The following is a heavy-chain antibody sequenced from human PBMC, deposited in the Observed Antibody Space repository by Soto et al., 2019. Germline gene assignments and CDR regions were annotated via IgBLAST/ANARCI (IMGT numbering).Heavy chain of an antibody. Sequence: GESLKISCKGSGYSFTSYWIGWVRQMPGKGLEWMGIIYPGDSDTRYSPSFQGQVTISADKSISTAYLQWSSLKASDTAMYYCARDKYYYDSSGYYYFDYWGQGTLVTVSS. D-gene: IGHD3-22*01. CDR1: GYSFTSYW. J-gene: IGHJ4*02. CDR2: IYPGDSDT. V-gene: IGHV5-51*01. CDR3: ARDKYYYDSSGYYYFDY.